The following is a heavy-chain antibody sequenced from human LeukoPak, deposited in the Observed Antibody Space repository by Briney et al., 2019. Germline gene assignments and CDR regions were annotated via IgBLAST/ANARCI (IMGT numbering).Heavy chain of an antibody. CDR1: GYTFTSSY. V-gene: IGHV1-46*01. J-gene: IGHJ5*02. Sequence: ASVKVSCKASGYTFTSSYMHWVRQAPGQGLEWMGIINPSGGNTTYAQKFQGRVTMTRDTSISTAYMELSRLRSDDTAVYYCARERGATMVRGVIANWFDPWGQGTLVTVSS. CDR3: ARERGATMVRGVIANWFDP. D-gene: IGHD3-10*01. CDR2: INPSGGNT.